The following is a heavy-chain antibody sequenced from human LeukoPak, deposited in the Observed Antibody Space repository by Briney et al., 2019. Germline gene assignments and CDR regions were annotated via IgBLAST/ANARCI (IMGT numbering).Heavy chain of an antibody. V-gene: IGHV4-39*01. D-gene: IGHD3-9*01. Sequence: SETLSLTCSVSGDSIRRRSYYWGWIRQPPGKGLEWIGSIYYSGSTYYNPSLKSRVTISIDTSKSQLSLNLTSVTAADTAVYFCVDDSTGYYYFDYWGQGTLVAVSS. CDR2: IYYSGST. J-gene: IGHJ4*02. CDR3: VDDSTGYYYFDY. CDR1: GDSIRRRSYY.